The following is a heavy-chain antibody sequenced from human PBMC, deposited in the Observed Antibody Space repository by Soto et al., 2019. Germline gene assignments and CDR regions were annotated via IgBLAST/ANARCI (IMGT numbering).Heavy chain of an antibody. CDR1: GGSISSGGYY. CDR3: ARAXLXXAAILLGNWFDP. CDR2: IYYSGST. Sequence: QVQLQESGPGLVKPSQTLSLTCTVSGGSISSGGYYWSWIRQHPGKGLEWIGYIYYSGSTYYNPSLKSRVTISVDTSKNQFSLKLXXVTAADTAVXYXARAXLXXAAILLGNWFDPWGQGTLVTVSS. D-gene: IGHD2-21*02. J-gene: IGHJ5*02. V-gene: IGHV4-31*03.